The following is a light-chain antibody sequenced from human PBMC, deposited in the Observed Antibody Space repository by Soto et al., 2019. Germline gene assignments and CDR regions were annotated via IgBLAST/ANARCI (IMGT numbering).Light chain of an antibody. CDR3: QQSYTALSIT. CDR2: AAS. V-gene: IGKV1-39*01. Sequence: DIQMTQSPSSLSASVGDRVTITCRASESINRHLNWYQQQPGKAPKLLIYAASSLQNGVPSRFRGGGSGTDFTLIITNVQPEDFATYYCQQSYTALSITFGQGTRLEIK. CDR1: ESINRH. J-gene: IGKJ5*01.